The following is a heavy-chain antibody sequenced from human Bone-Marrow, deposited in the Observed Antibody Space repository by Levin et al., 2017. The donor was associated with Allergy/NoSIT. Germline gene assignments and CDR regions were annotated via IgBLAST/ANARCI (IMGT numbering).Heavy chain of an antibody. Sequence: SGPTLVKPTQTLTLTCTVSGFSLSTAGMCVGWIRQPPGKALEWLALIDWDDDTYYSTSLKTRLTISKDTSKNQVVLTMTNMDPVDTGTYYCARMVRGVVTPFDFWGQGTVVTVSS. V-gene: IGHV2-70*01. CDR1: GFSLSTAGMC. D-gene: IGHD3-10*01. CDR2: IDWDDDT. J-gene: IGHJ3*01. CDR3: ARMVRGVVTPFDF.